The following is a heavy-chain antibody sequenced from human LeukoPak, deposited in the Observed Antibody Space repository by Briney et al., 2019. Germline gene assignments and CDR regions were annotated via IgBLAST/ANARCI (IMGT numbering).Heavy chain of an antibody. CDR1: GFTFGTYS. CDR3: AKDDSFDVVTATDY. CDR2: ISGNGGKT. V-gene: IGHV3-23*01. D-gene: IGHD2-21*02. Sequence: PGGSLRLSCAASGFTFGTYSMGWVRLAPGKGLEWVSTISGNGGKTYYADSVKGRFTISRDNSKNTLYLQMSSLKAEDTAVYYCAKDDSFDVVTATDYWGQGTLVTVSS. J-gene: IGHJ4*02.